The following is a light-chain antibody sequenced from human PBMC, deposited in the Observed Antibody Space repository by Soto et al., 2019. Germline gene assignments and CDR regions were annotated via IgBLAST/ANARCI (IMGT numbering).Light chain of an antibody. J-gene: IGKJ4*01. CDR1: QSINTW. CDR2: KAS. CDR3: QQYYTSPLT. Sequence: DIQLTQSPSTLSASVGDTITITCRASQSINTWLAWYQQRPGKAPKLLIYKASSLEGGVPSRFSGSRSGTEFTLTICSLQPDDFGTYYCQQYYTSPLTFGGGTKVEVK. V-gene: IGKV1-5*03.